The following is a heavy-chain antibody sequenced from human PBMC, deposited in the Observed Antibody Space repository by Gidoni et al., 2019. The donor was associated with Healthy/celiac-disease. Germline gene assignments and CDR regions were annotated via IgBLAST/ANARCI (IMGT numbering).Heavy chain of an antibody. CDR1: GGSISSSSYY. CDR3: ARDGLLRAAAGTGEVY. J-gene: IGHJ4*02. V-gene: IGHV4-39*07. Sequence: QLQLQESGPGLVKPSETLSLPCTVSGGSISSSSYYWGWIRQPPGKGLEWIGSIYYSGSTYYNPSLKSRVTISVDTSKNQFSLKLSSVTAADTAVYYCARDGLLRAAAGTGEVYWGQGTLVTVSS. D-gene: IGHD6-13*01. CDR2: IYYSGST.